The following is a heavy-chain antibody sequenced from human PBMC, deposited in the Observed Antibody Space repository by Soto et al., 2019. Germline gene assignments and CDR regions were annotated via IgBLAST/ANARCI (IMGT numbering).Heavy chain of an antibody. CDR1: GFAVSSKY. J-gene: IGHJ4*02. Sequence: EVQLVESGGGLIQPGGSLRLSCAASGFAVSSKYMTWVRQAPGKGLEWVSVIYVGGTTYYADSVKGRFTISRDTSKNTLYLQMNSLRAEDTAVYYCVQTTGWPGCDFWGQGTLVPVSS. V-gene: IGHV3-53*01. D-gene: IGHD6-19*01. CDR3: VQTTGWPGCDF. CDR2: IYVGGTT.